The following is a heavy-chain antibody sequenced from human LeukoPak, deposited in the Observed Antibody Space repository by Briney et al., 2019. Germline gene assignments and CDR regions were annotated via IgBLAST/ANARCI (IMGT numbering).Heavy chain of an antibody. CDR3: AKWGDYDVLTGYYVSDY. J-gene: IGHJ4*02. D-gene: IGHD3-9*01. CDR1: GFTFSSYA. V-gene: IGHV3-23*01. CDR2: ISGSGGST. Sequence: PGGSLRLSCAASGFTFSSYAMSWVRQAPGKGLEWVSAISGSGGSTYYADSVKGRFTISRDNSKNTVFLQMNSLRAEDTAVYHCAKWGDYDVLTGYYVSDYWGQGTLVTVSS.